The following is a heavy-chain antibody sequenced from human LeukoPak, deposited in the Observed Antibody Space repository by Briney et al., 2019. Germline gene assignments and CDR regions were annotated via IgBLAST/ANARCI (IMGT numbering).Heavy chain of an antibody. V-gene: IGHV4-4*02. D-gene: IGHD1-1*01. Sequence: KPSETLSLTCAVSGVSISSGFWWSWVRQPPGKGLEWIGEIHHSGDTSYNPSLKSRVTVSVDKSKNQFSLKLSSVTAADTAVYYCARSDDYYFDYWGQGTLVTVSS. CDR2: IHHSGDT. CDR1: GVSISSGFW. CDR3: ARSDDYYFDY. J-gene: IGHJ4*02.